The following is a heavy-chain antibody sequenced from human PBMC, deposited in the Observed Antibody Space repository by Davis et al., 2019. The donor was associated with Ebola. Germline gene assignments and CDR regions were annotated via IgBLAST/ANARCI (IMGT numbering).Heavy chain of an antibody. Sequence: SETLSLTCAVSGVSIRSYYWSWIRQPPGKGLEWIGHINHSGSRNYNPSLKSRVTISEDTSKNQFSLKLNSVTAADTAVYYCARTGYFGSRDYWGQGNLITVSS. CDR2: INHSGSR. CDR1: GVSIRSYY. CDR3: ARTGYFGSRDY. V-gene: IGHV4-59*01. D-gene: IGHD3-10*01. J-gene: IGHJ4*02.